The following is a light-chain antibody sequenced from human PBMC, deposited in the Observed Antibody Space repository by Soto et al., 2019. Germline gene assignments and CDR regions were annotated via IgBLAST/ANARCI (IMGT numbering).Light chain of an antibody. Sequence: DIQMTQSPSTLSASVGDRVTITCRASQSIINWLAWYQQKPGKAPKLLIYKASSLESGVPSRFSGSGSGTEFTLAISTLQPDDFGTYYCQQYSSYPWTFGQGTKVEIQ. CDR2: KAS. CDR3: QQYSSYPWT. J-gene: IGKJ1*01. CDR1: QSIINW. V-gene: IGKV1-5*03.